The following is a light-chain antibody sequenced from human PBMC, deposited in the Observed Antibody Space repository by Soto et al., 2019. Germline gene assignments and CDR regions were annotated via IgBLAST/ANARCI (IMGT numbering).Light chain of an antibody. Sequence: EIVLTQSPGTLSLSPGERATLSCRASQRVSNNYFAWYQQKPGQARRFLIYAVSSRATGTPDRFSGSVSGKDFALTIRRLEPEDFDVYYCHQYGSSTPTFGQGTNLEI. CDR3: HQYGSSTPT. CDR2: AVS. V-gene: IGKV3-20*01. CDR1: QRVSNNY. J-gene: IGKJ2*01.